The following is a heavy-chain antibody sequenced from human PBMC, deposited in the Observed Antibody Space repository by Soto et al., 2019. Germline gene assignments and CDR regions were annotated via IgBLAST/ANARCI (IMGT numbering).Heavy chain of an antibody. CDR2: ISGSGGST. D-gene: IGHD2-2*01. Sequence: GGSLRLSCAASGFPFSSYAMSWVRQAPGKGLEWVSAISGSGGSTYYADSVKGRFTISRDNSKNTLYLQMNSLRAEDTAVYYCAKLGYCSSTSCYGGYYYGMDVWGQGTTVTVSS. CDR1: GFPFSSYA. V-gene: IGHV3-23*01. CDR3: AKLGYCSSTSCYGGYYYGMDV. J-gene: IGHJ6*02.